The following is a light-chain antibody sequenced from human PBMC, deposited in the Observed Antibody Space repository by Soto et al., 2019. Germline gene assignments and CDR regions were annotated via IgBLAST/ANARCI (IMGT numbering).Light chain of an antibody. CDR1: SSDVGGYKY. Sequence: QSVLAQPRSVSGYPGQSVTICCTGTSSDVGGYKYVSWYQQKPGKAPKLIIYGVSRWPSGVPNRFSGSKSGNRASLTIPGLQAEDEGDYYCCSYAGGPEVFGTGTKVTVL. CDR2: GVS. V-gene: IGLV2-11*01. CDR3: CSYAGGPEV. J-gene: IGLJ1*01.